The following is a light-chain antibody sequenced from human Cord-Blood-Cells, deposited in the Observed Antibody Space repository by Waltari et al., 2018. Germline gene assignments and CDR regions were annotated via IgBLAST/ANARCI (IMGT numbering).Light chain of an antibody. V-gene: IGKV1-39*01. CDR3: QQSYSTLYS. CDR1: QSISSY. CDR2: AAS. J-gene: IGKJ2*03. Sequence: DIQMTQSPSSLSASVGDRVTITYRASQSISSYLNWYQQKPGKAPKLLIYAASSLQSGVPSRFSGSGSGTDFTLTISSLQPEDFATYHCQQSYSTLYSFGQGTKLEIK.